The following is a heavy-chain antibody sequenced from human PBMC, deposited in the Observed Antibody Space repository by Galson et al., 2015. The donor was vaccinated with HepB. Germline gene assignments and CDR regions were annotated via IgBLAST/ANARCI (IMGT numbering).Heavy chain of an antibody. CDR2: ISSSTIYT. J-gene: IGHJ4*02. Sequence: SLRLSCAASGFTFSDYYMSWIRQAPGKGLEWLSYISSSTIYTNYADSVKGRFTISRDNVKNSMYLQMNSLRAEDTAVYYCARVADSDYGDHAHFDSWGLGTLFTVSS. CDR1: GFTFSDYY. CDR3: ARVADSDYGDHAHFDS. V-gene: IGHV3-11*06. D-gene: IGHD4-17*01.